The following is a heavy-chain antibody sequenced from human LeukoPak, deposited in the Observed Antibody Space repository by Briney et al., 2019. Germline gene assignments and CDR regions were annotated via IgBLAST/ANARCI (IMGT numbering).Heavy chain of an antibody. J-gene: IGHJ3*02. Sequence: SETLSLTCTVSGGSISSYYLSWIRQPAGKGLEWIGRIYTSGSTNYNPSLKSRVTMSVDTSKNQFSLKLSSVTAADTAVYYCARDSGIIPEDAFDIWGQGTMVTVSS. D-gene: IGHD1-26*01. CDR3: ARDSGIIPEDAFDI. CDR2: IYTSGST. V-gene: IGHV4-4*07. CDR1: GGSISSYY.